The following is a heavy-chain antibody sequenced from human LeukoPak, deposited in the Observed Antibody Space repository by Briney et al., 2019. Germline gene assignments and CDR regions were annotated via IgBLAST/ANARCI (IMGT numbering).Heavy chain of an antibody. CDR1: GASISGDY. CDR3: ARGAVAGTFDY. D-gene: IGHD6-19*01. J-gene: IGHJ4*02. Sequence: SETLSLTCTVSGASISGDYWTWIRQPAGTGLEWIGRIYTSGSTIYNPSLKRRVTMSVDTSKNQFSLRLNSVIAADTAVYYCARGAVAGTFDYWGQGTLVTVSS. V-gene: IGHV4-4*07. CDR2: IYTSGST.